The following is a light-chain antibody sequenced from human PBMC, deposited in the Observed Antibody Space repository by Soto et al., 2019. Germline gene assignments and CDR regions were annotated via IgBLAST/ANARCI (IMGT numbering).Light chain of an antibody. CDR2: DVT. Sequence: QSVLTQPASVSGSPGQSITLSCTGTSSDVGTYNLVSWYQQHPGKAPKLMIYDVTKRPSVVSNRFSGSKSGTTASLTISGLQAEDEADYYCCSYAGKITYVFGTGTKVTVL. J-gene: IGLJ1*01. V-gene: IGLV2-23*02. CDR3: CSYAGKITYV. CDR1: SSDVGTYNL.